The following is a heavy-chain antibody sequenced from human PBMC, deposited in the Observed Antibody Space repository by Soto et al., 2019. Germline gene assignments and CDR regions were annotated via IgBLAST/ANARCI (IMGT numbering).Heavy chain of an antibody. V-gene: IGHV4-39*01. CDR3: PRHVVVTGILDY. Sequence: SETLSLTCTVSGGSISSSSYYWGWIRQPPGKGLEWIGSIYYSGSTYYNPSLKSRVTISVDTSKNQFSLKLSSVTAADTAVYYCPRHVVVTGILDYWGTGNLVTVFS. CDR2: IYYSGST. D-gene: IGHD2-21*02. J-gene: IGHJ4*02. CDR1: GGSISSSSYY.